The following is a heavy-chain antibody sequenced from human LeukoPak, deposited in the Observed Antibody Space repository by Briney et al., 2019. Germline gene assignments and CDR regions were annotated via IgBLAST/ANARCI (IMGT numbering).Heavy chain of an antibody. CDR3: ARDGACGGDCYSDY. CDR1: GLTFSSYS. CDR2: ISSSSSYI. J-gene: IGHJ4*02. Sequence: GGSLRLSCAASGLTFSSYSMNWVRQAPGKGLEWVSSISSSSSYIYYADSVKGRFTISRDNAKNSLYLQMNSLRAEDTAVYYCARDGACGGDCYSDYWGQGTLVTVSS. D-gene: IGHD2-21*02. V-gene: IGHV3-21*01.